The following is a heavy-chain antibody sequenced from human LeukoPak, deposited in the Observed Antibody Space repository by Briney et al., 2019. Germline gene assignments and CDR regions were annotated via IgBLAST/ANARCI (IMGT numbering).Heavy chain of an antibody. J-gene: IGHJ5*02. Sequence: GASVKVSCKASGYTFTSYGISWVRQAPGQGLEWMGWLSAYNGNTNYAQKLQGRVTMTTDTSTSTAYMELRSLRSDDTAVYYCARDQPIYDFWSGYPRGDNWFDPWGQGTLVTVSS. CDR2: LSAYNGNT. CDR3: ARDQPIYDFWSGYPRGDNWFDP. V-gene: IGHV1-18*01. D-gene: IGHD3-3*01. CDR1: GYTFTSYG.